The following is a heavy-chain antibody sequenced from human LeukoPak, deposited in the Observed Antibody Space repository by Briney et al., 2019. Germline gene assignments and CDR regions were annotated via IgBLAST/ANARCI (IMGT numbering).Heavy chain of an antibody. J-gene: IGHJ6*02. Sequence: SQTLSPTCTVAGDFIRSGVYCWSWLRQRPVAGLQWIGYICSSGSTSYNPSLRSRVTMSIDTSNNQFSLKLNSGTAADPAVYYWARDGGGSLYGMDVWGQGTTVTVSS. V-gene: IGHV4-31*03. CDR1: GDFIRSGVYC. CDR3: ARDGGGSLYGMDV. CDR2: ICSSGST. D-gene: IGHD2-15*01.